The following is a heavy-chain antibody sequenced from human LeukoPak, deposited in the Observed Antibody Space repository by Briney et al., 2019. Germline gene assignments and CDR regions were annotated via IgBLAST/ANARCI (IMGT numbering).Heavy chain of an antibody. D-gene: IGHD4-23*01. CDR2: IHYSGST. CDR1: GGSIRSDY. CDR3: ARLGRKTTVVPPDFDC. V-gene: IGHV4-59*01. Sequence: SETLSLTCTVSGGSIRSDYCSWVRQPPGQGLEWIGYIHYSGSTNYNASLKSRLTMSVDMSKNQFSLKLTSVTAADTAVYYCARLGRKTTVVPPDFDCWGQGTLVTVSS. J-gene: IGHJ4*02.